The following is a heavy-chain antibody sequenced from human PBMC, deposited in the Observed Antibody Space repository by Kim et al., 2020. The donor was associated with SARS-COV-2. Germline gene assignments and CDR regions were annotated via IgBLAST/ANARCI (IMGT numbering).Heavy chain of an antibody. CDR3: AKNRRYSTPGLRYFDH. CDR2: ISTNTGNP. Sequence: ASVKVSCKASGYTLTDYAMNWVRQAPGQGLEWMGWISTNTGNPTYAQDFTGRFVFSLDTSVNTAYLQINSLKAEDTAVYYCAKNRRYSTPGLRYFDHWGQGTLVTVSS. J-gene: IGHJ4*02. V-gene: IGHV7-4-1*02. CDR1: GYTLTDYA. D-gene: IGHD3-16*02.